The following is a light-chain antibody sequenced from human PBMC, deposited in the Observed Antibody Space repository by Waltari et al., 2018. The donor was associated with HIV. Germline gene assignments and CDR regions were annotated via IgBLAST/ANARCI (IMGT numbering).Light chain of an antibody. CDR1: SSDVGGYAY. V-gene: IGLV2-14*01. CDR3: SSYTSSSALEVV. CDR2: DVS. J-gene: IGLJ3*02. Sequence: QSALTQPASVSGSLGQSTTIPCTGTSSDVGGYAYVSWYQQHPGRAPKLLIYDVSNRPSGVSNRFSGSKSGNTASLTISGLQAEDEADYHCSSYTSSSALEVVFGGGTTLTVL.